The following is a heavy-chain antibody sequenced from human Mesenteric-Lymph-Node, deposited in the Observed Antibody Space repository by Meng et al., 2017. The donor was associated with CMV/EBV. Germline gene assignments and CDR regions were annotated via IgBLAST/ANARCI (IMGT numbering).Heavy chain of an antibody. CDR2: LHAAGDT. CDR3: AKDIYGYYDSSGYYDY. CDR1: GFSVNINY. V-gene: IGHV3-53*05. Sequence: GGSLRLSCAASGFSVNINYMGWVRQAPGKGLEWVSLLHAAGDTYYVDSVKGRFTISRDNSNNTLYLQLNSLRAEDTAVYYCAKDIYGYYDSSGYYDYWGQGTLVTVSS. D-gene: IGHD3-22*01. J-gene: IGHJ4*02.